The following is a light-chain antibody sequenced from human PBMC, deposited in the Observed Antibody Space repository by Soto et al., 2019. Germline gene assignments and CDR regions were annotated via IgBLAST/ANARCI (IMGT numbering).Light chain of an antibody. Sequence: SYELTQAPSVSVSAGQTATITCSGDKLGDKYACWYQQKSGQSPVLVIYQDSKRPSGIPERFSGSNSGNTATLTISGTQAMDEADYYCQAWDSSTSVVFGGVTKVTVL. CDR1: KLGDKY. CDR3: QAWDSSTSVV. CDR2: QDS. J-gene: IGLJ2*01. V-gene: IGLV3-1*01.